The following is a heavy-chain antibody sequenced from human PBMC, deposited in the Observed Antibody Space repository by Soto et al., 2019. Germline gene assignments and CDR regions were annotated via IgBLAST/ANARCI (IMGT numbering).Heavy chain of an antibody. V-gene: IGHV3-23*01. CDR3: AKGNGDIVVVPPAISY. CDR2: ISGSGGST. Sequence: PGGSLRLSCAASGFTFSSYAMSWVRQAPGKGLEWVSAISGSGGSTYYADSVKGRFTISRDNSKNTLYLQMNSLRAEDTAVYYCAKGNGDIVVVPPAISYWRPGPLVTVSS. J-gene: IGHJ4*02. CDR1: GFTFSSYA. D-gene: IGHD2-2*02.